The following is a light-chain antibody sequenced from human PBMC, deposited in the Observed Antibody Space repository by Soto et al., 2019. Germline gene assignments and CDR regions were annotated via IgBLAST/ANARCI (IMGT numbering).Light chain of an antibody. V-gene: IGLV2-14*01. CDR2: DVS. CDR3: SSYTSSSTRV. Sequence: QSALTQPASVSGSPGQSIAISCTGTSSDVGGYYSVSWYQQHPGKAPKLVIYDVSNRPSGVSNRFSGSKSANTASLTISGLQAEDEADYYCSSYTSSSTRVFGGGTKLTAL. CDR1: SSDVGGYYS. J-gene: IGLJ2*01.